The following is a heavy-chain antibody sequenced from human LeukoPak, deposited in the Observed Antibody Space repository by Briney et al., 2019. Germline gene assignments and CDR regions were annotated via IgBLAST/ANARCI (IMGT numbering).Heavy chain of an antibody. CDR2: INPNSGGT. CDR1: GYTFTVYY. J-gene: IGHJ4*02. Sequence: SVKLSRKASGYTFTVYYMHWIRQPPAQGHEWMGWINPNSGGTNYAQKFQGRVTITRDTSISTAYMVLSRLRSGDTAVYYCARDVGEVVVISNDYWGQGTLLTVSS. D-gene: IGHD3-22*01. V-gene: IGHV1-2*02. CDR3: ARDVGEVVVISNDY.